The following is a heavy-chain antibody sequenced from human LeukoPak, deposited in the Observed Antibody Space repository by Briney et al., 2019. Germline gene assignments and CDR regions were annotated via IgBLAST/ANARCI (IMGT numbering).Heavy chain of an antibody. Sequence: SETLSLTCTVSGGSISSYYWSWIRQPPGKGLEWIGYVYYSGSTSYNPSLKSRVTISVDTSRNQFSLKLSSVTAADTAVYYCARRPLRYFDWPQYYFDYWGQGTLVTVSS. CDR2: VYYSGST. V-gene: IGHV4-59*01. D-gene: IGHD3-9*01. J-gene: IGHJ4*02. CDR3: ARRPLRYFDWPQYYFDY. CDR1: GGSISSYY.